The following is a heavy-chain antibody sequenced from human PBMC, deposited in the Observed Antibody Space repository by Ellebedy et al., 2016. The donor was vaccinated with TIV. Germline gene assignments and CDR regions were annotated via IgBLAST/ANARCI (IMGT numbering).Heavy chain of an antibody. D-gene: IGHD3-3*01. CDR3: AKDRLSGTPRGDAFDI. V-gene: IGHV3-30*18. J-gene: IGHJ3*02. CDR2: TSFDGSYK. Sequence: GESLKISXAASGFSFSVYGMHWVRQAPGKGLEWVALTSFDGSYKYYGDSAKGRFTISRDNSKTTLFLQMNGLRAEDTAVYYCAKDRLSGTPRGDAFDIWGQGTMVTVSS. CDR1: GFSFSVYG.